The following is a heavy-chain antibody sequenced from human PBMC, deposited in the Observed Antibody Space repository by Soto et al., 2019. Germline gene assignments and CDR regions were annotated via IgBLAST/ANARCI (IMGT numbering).Heavy chain of an antibody. CDR2: ISHDGSIK. D-gene: IGHD3-3*01. CDR3: AKELAFGDFWRGLEY. V-gene: IGHV3-30*18. Sequence: QVQLVESGGGVVQPGRSLRLSCAASGFSFSSYAMHWVRQAPGKGLEWVAVISHDGSIKKFADFVEGRVLVFRDNSKNNLFLQMEILKPDDSAVYYCAKELAFGDFWRGLEYWGQGALVTVAS. CDR1: GFSFSSYA. J-gene: IGHJ4*02.